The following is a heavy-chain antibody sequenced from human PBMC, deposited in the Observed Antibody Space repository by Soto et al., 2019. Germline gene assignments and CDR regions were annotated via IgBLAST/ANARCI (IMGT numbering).Heavy chain of an antibody. D-gene: IGHD3-22*01. V-gene: IGHV4-4*02. Sequence: SETLSLTCAVSGGSISSSNWWSWVRQPPGKGLEWIGEIYYSGSTYYNPSLKSRVTISVDTSKNQFSLKLSSVTAADTAVYYCARVDYYDSSGYPFPGYWGQGTLGTVSS. J-gene: IGHJ4*02. CDR1: GGSISSSNW. CDR3: ARVDYYDSSGYPFPGY. CDR2: IYYSGST.